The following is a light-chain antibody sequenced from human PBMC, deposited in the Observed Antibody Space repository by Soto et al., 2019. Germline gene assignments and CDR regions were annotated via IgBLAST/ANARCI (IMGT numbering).Light chain of an antibody. J-gene: IGKJ1*01. V-gene: IGKV1-39*01. Sequence: DIQMTQSPSSLSASVGDRVTITCRACQSISSYLNWYQQKAGKAPKLLIYAASNLQSGVPSRFSGGGSGTDFTLTISSLQPEDFATYYCQQSYNTPRTFGQGTKVEIK. CDR2: AAS. CDR1: QSISSY. CDR3: QQSYNTPRT.